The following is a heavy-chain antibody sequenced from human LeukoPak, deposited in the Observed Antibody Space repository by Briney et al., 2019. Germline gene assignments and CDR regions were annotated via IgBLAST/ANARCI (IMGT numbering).Heavy chain of an antibody. D-gene: IGHD6-13*01. Sequence: GASVKVSCKASGYTFTNYGINWVRQAPGQGLEWMGWISAYNGNTNYAQKLQGRVTMTTDTSTSTAYMELRSLRSDDTAVYYCASIAAAGIAGARDAFDIWGQGTMVTVSS. CDR1: GYTFTNYG. V-gene: IGHV1-18*01. J-gene: IGHJ3*02. CDR3: ASIAAAGIAGARDAFDI. CDR2: ISAYNGNT.